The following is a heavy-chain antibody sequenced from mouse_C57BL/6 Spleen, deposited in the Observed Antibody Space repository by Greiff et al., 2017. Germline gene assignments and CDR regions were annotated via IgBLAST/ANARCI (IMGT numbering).Heavy chain of an antibody. V-gene: IGHV1-81*01. J-gene: IGHJ1*03. CDR2: IYPRSGNT. CDR1: GYTFTSYG. D-gene: IGHD1-1*01. CDR3: ARAATVVDWYFDV. Sequence: VQRVESGAELARPGASVKLSCKASGYTFTSYGISWVKQRTGQGLEWIGEIYPRSGNTYYNEKFKGKATLTADKSSSTAYMELRSLTSEDSAVYVCARAATVVDWYFDVWGTGTTVTVSS.